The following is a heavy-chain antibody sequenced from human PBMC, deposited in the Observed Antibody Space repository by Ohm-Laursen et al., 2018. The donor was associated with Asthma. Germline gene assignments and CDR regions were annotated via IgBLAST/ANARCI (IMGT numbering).Heavy chain of an antibody. J-gene: IGHJ4*02. CDR1: GFTFSSFN. CDR3: ARDPPVTTVTTGEYFDH. Sequence: SLRLSCSASGFTFSSFNMNWVRQAPGKGLEWVSYISGSGDNRYYVDSVKGRFTISRDNAKSSLYLQMNSPTAEDTAVYYCARDPPVTTVTTGEYFDHWGQGTLVTVSS. CDR2: ISGSGDNR. D-gene: IGHD4-17*01. V-gene: IGHV3-48*04.